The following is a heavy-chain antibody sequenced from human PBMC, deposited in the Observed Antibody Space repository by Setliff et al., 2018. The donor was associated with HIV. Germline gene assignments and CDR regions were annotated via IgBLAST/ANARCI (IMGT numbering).Heavy chain of an antibody. V-gene: IGHV1-58*01. CDR2: IVVGRGNT. CDR1: GFTFTDSA. Sequence: GASVKVSCKASGFTFTDSAVQWVRQTRGQRLEWIGWIVVGRGNTNYEQQFQGRVTITRDMSTSTAYMELSSLRSEDTAVYYCVADPSISMVRGLILGSTFDIWGQGTMVTVS. CDR3: VADPSISMVRGLILGSTFDI. D-gene: IGHD3-10*01. J-gene: IGHJ3*02.